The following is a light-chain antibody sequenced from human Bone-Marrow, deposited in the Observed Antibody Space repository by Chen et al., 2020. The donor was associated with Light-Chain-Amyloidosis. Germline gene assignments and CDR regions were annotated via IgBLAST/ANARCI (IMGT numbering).Light chain of an antibody. Sequence: SYELTQPPSVSVSPGQTARITCSGDDLPTKYAYWYQQKPGQPPVLVIRRDTERPSGISERFSGSSSGTTATLTISGVQAEDEADYHCQSADSSGTYEVIFGGGTKLTVL. CDR3: QSADSSGTYEVI. V-gene: IGLV3-25*03. CDR2: RDT. CDR1: DLPTKY. J-gene: IGLJ2*01.